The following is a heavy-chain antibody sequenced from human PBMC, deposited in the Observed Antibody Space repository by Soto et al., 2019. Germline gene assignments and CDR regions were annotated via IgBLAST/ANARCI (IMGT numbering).Heavy chain of an antibody. Sequence: SETLSLTCAVSGGSISSGGYSCNWIRQPPGKGLEWIGYIYHSGSTYYNPSLKSRVTISVDRSKNQFSLRLSSVTAADTAVYYCARGMTTVTTFDYWGQGTLVTVSS. CDR3: ARGMTTVTTFDY. D-gene: IGHD4-17*01. CDR1: GGSISSGGYS. CDR2: IYHSGST. J-gene: IGHJ4*02. V-gene: IGHV4-30-2*01.